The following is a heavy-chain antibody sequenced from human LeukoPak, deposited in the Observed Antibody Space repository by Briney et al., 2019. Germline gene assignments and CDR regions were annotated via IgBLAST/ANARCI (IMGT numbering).Heavy chain of an antibody. D-gene: IGHD3-9*01. CDR1: GGSISSSSYY. CDR3: VRRRAAGYDYWYFDL. V-gene: IGHV4-39*01. J-gene: IGHJ2*01. Sequence: SETLSLTCTVSGGSISSSSYYWGWTRQPPGKGLEWIGSIYYSGNTYYNPSLKSRVTISVDTSKNQFSLKLSSVTAADTAVYYCVRRRAAGYDYWYFDLWGRGTLVTVSS. CDR2: IYYSGNT.